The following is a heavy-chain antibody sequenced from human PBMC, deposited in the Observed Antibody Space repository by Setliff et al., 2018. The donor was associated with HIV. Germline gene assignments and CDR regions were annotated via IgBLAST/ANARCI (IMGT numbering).Heavy chain of an antibody. V-gene: IGHV1-69*13. Sequence: GASVKVSCKASGYTFTDYYIHWVRQAPGQGLEWMGGILPIFGATDYAQKFQGRLTLTAVQSENSVYMELSSLRSDDTAVYYCTNRGGSGTNVGNWFDPWGQGTLVTAPQ. CDR1: GYTFTDYY. D-gene: IGHD3-10*01. CDR2: ILPIFGAT. J-gene: IGHJ5*02. CDR3: TNRGGSGTNVGNWFDP.